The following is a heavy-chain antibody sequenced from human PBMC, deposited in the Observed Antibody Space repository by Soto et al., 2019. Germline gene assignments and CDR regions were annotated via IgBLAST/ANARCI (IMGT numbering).Heavy chain of an antibody. Sequence: GASVKVSCKVSGYTLTELSMHWVRQAPGKGLEWMGGFDPEDGETIYAQKFQGRVTMTEDTSTDTAYMELSSLRSEDTAVYYCATAYSGSYLRGNDAFDISGQGTMVTVSS. CDR3: ATAYSGSYLRGNDAFDI. CDR1: GYTLTELS. J-gene: IGHJ3*02. V-gene: IGHV1-24*01. CDR2: FDPEDGET. D-gene: IGHD1-26*01.